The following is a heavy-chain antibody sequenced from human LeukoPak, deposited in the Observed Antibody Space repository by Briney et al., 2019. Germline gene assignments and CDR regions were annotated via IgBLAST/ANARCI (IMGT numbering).Heavy chain of an antibody. V-gene: IGHV4-38-2*01. J-gene: IGHJ6*03. Sequence: SETLSLTCAVSGYSISSDYYWGWIRQPPAERLERIGTIYHSGSTYSNPSLSSRVTISVDTSKTQFSLRLSSVTAADTAVYYCATRPYYYYHMDVWGKGTTVTVSS. CDR1: GYSISSDYY. CDR3: ATRPYYYYHMDV. D-gene: IGHD6-6*01. CDR2: IYHSGST.